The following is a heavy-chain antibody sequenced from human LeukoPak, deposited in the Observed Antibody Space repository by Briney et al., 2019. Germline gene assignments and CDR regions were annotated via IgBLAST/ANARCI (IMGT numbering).Heavy chain of an antibody. CDR3: ARDPYSGSYSFDP. V-gene: IGHV1-2*02. CDR1: GYTFTSYY. Sequence: GASVKVSCKASGYTFTSYYMHWVRQAPGQGLEWMGWINPNSGGTNYAQKFQGRVTMTRDTSISTAYMELSRLRSDDTAVYYCARDPYSGSYSFDPWGQGTLVTVSS. CDR2: INPNSGGT. J-gene: IGHJ5*02. D-gene: IGHD1-26*01.